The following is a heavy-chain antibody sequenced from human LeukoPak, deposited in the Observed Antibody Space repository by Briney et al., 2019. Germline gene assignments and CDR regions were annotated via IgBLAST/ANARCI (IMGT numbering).Heavy chain of an antibody. Sequence: PGGSLRLSCAASGFTFSSYAMSWVRQAPGKGLEWVSALSGSGGSTFYADSVKGRFTISRDNSKNTLYLQMNSLRAEDTAVYYCAKGLRGYSGYDLPRYFDYWGQGTLVTVSS. J-gene: IGHJ4*02. V-gene: IGHV3-23*01. D-gene: IGHD5-12*01. CDR1: GFTFSSYA. CDR3: AKGLRGYSGYDLPRYFDY. CDR2: LSGSGGST.